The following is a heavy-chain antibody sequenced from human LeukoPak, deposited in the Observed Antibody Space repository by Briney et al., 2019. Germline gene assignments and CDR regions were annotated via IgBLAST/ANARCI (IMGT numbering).Heavy chain of an antibody. CDR2: IWYDGSNK. CDR1: GFTFSSYG. J-gene: IGHJ4*02. CDR3: AREELVTTGCSDY. D-gene: IGHD4-11*01. Sequence: PGRSLRLSCAASGFTFSSYGMHWVRQAPGKGLEWVAVIWYDGSNKYYADSVKGRFTISRDNSKNTLYLQMNSLRAEDTAVYYCAREELVTTGCSDYWGQGTLVTVSS. V-gene: IGHV3-33*01.